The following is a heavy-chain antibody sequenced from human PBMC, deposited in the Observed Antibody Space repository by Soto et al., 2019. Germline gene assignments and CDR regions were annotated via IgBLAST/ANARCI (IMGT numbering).Heavy chain of an antibody. CDR1: GFTFSSYG. CDR2: ISHDGRNQ. V-gene: IGHV3-30*03. Sequence: GGSLRLSCAASGFTFSSYGMHWVRQAPGKGLEWVAVISHDGRNQYYADSVKGRFTISRDNSKNTLYLQMNSLRAEDTAVYYCARGGVEYYYYGVDVWGQGTTVTVSS. CDR3: ARGGVEYYYYGVDV. J-gene: IGHJ6*02. D-gene: IGHD3-3*01.